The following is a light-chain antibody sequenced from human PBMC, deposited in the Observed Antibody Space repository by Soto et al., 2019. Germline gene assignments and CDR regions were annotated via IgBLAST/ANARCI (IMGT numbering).Light chain of an antibody. CDR3: QQYNSYWS. CDR1: QRISTW. J-gene: IGKJ1*01. V-gene: IGKV1-5*01. CDR2: DTS. Sequence: MSQSPSTLSASVGDRVTIPCRASQRISTWLAWYQQKPGKVPKLLIYDTSSLESGVPSRFSGSGSGTEFTLTINSLQPDDFATYYCQQYNSYWSFAQGTKADI.